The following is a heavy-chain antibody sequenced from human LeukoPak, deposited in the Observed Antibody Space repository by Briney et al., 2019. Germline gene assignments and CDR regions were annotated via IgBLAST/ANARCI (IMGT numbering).Heavy chain of an antibody. CDR1: GFTFSSYG. CDR3: ARAGVLMVYAHDAFDI. J-gene: IGHJ3*02. V-gene: IGHV3-30*03. Sequence: GGSLRLSWAASGFTFSSYGMHWVRQAPGKGLEWVAVISYDGSNKYYADSVKGRFTISRDNAKNSLYLQMNSLRAEDTAVYYCARAGVLMVYAHDAFDIWGQGTMVTVSS. CDR2: ISYDGSNK. D-gene: IGHD2-8*01.